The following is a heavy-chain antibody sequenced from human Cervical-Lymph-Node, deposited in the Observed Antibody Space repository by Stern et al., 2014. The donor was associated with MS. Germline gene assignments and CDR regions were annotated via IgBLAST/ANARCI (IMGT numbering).Heavy chain of an antibody. CDR3: ARDTSSPERSDW. Sequence: EVQLVESGGGVIQPGGSLRLSCTASGFTVSRDYMTWVRQAPGKGLEGASLITNVGSTFYTDSVKGRFTISRDDSKNTVYLHMTSLRAEDTAMYYCARDTSSPERSDWWGQGTLVTVSS. V-gene: IGHV3-53*01. CDR2: ITNVGST. D-gene: IGHD1-1*01. J-gene: IGHJ4*02. CDR1: GFTVSRDY.